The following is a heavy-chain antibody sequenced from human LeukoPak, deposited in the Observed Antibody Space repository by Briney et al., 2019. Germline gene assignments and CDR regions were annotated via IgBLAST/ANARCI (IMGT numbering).Heavy chain of an antibody. Sequence: SQTLSLTCAVSGGSISSGGYSWSWIRQPPGKGLEWIGYIYHSGSTYYNPSLKSRVTISVDRSKNQFSLKLSSVTAADMAVYYCARGYCSGGSCYSVDYFDYWGQGTLVTVSS. CDR2: IYHSGST. CDR1: GGSISSGGYS. CDR3: ARGYCSGGSCYSVDYFDY. V-gene: IGHV4-30-2*01. D-gene: IGHD2-15*01. J-gene: IGHJ4*02.